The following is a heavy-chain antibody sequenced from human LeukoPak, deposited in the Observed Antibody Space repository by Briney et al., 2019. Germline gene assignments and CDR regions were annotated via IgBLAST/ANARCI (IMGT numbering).Heavy chain of an antibody. J-gene: IGHJ6*03. CDR3: ARGPSSTYYYYYYFNV. CDR1: DDSISDYY. V-gene: IGHV4-4*07. D-gene: IGHD6-6*01. CDR2: VHFSGKS. Sequence: PSETLSLTCTVSDDSISDYYWSWIRQSAGKGLEWIGRVHFSGKSDYNPSLKSRVDMSVDTSKKEISLKLSYMTAADTAVYYCARGPSSTYYYYYYFNVWGKGTTVTVSS.